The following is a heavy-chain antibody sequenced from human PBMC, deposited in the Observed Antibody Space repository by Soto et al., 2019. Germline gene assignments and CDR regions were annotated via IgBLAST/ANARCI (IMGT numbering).Heavy chain of an antibody. V-gene: IGHV3-20*04. CDR3: ARLYGSGSTRRVRIDY. Sequence: EVQLVESGGGVVRPGGSLRLSCAASGFTFDDYGMSWVRQAPGKGLEWVSGINWNGGSKGYADSVKGRFTISRDNSKNSMDLQMNSLRAEDTALYYCARLYGSGSTRRVRIDYWGQGTLVTVSS. CDR1: GFTFDDYG. D-gene: IGHD3-10*01. CDR2: INWNGGSK. J-gene: IGHJ4*02.